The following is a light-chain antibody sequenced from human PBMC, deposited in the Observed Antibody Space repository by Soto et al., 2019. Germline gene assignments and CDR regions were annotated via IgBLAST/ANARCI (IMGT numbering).Light chain of an antibody. CDR2: GAS. J-gene: IGKJ1*01. V-gene: IGKV3-20*01. CDR3: QQYGSSGT. CDR1: QSVSNNY. Sequence: EIVLAQSPGTLSLSPGERGTPSCRASQSVSNNYLAWYQQKPGQAPRLLIYGASNRATGIPDRFSGSGSGTDFTLTISRLEPEDFAVYYCQQYGSSGTFGQGTKVDIK.